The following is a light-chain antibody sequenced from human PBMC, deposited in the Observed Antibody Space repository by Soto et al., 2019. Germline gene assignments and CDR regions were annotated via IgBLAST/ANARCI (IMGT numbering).Light chain of an antibody. J-gene: IGLJ2*01. V-gene: IGLV2-23*02. CDR2: DVN. CDR1: SGDVGIHNL. Sequence: QSVLTQPASVSGSPGQSITISCTGTSGDVGIHNLVSWYQQHPGKAPKLMIYDVNKRPSGVSNRFSGSKSGNTASLTISGLQAEDEADYYCCSYAGGSSVVFGGGTKVTVL. CDR3: CSYAGGSSVV.